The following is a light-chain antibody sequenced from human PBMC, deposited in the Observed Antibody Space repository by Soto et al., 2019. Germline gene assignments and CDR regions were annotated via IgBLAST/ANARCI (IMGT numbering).Light chain of an antibody. CDR3: QQRSNWHPWT. Sequence: EIFLTQSPATLSLSPWERATLSCRASQRLSASDVAWYHQKAGQAPRLLFYDASNRATGIPARFSGSGSGTDFTLTISSLEPEDFAVYYCQQRSNWHPWTFGQGTKVDIK. CDR1: QRLSASD. CDR2: DAS. V-gene: IGKV3-11*01. J-gene: IGKJ1*01.